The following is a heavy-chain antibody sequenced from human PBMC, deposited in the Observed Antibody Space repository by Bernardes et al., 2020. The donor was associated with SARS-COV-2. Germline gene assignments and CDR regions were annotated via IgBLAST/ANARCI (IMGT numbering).Heavy chain of an antibody. D-gene: IGHD2-15*01. Sequence: GSLRLSCAASGFSVSAYWMHWVRQAPGEGLVWVSRINEDGTVINYADSVKGRFTISRDIADNTLYLQMNSLRVEDTAVYYCARDFGGNSDYWGQGTLVTVSS. CDR2: INEDGTVI. CDR1: GFSVSAYW. CDR3: ARDFGGNSDY. V-gene: IGHV3-74*01. J-gene: IGHJ4*02.